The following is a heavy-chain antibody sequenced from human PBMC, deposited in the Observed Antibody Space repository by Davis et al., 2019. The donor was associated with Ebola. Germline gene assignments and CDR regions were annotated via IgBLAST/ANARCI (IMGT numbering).Heavy chain of an antibody. CDR1: GASVSSGNYY. J-gene: IGHJ4*02. V-gene: IGHV4-61*01. CDR2: IYFSGST. D-gene: IGHD4-23*01. CDR3: AREVQEGLRWSQRVVYFDY. Sequence: PSETLSLTCTVSGASVSSGNYYWSWIRQPPGKGLEWIGYIYFSGSTNYNPSLKSRVTISVDTSKNQFSLKLSSVTAADTAVYYCAREVQEGLRWSQRVVYFDYWGQGTLVTVSS.